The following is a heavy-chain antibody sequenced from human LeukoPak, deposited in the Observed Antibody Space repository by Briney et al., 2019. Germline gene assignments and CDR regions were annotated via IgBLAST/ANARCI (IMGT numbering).Heavy chain of an antibody. CDR3: ARTVVGTASDAFDI. J-gene: IGHJ3*02. CDR1: GFTASSNY. Sequence: GGSLRLSCAASGFTASSNYMSWVHQAPVKGLEWVSVIYSGGGTYYADSVKGRFTISRDNSKNTLYLQMNSLRAEDTAMYYCARTVVGTASDAFDIWGQGTMVTVSS. V-gene: IGHV3-53*01. D-gene: IGHD1-26*01. CDR2: IYSGGGT.